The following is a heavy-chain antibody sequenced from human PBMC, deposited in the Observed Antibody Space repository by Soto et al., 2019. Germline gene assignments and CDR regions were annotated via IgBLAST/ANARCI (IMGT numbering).Heavy chain of an antibody. CDR2: IIPIFGTA. V-gene: IGHV1-69*01. CDR3: ARIIVVVPAAHRGADAFDI. D-gene: IGHD2-2*01. J-gene: IGHJ3*02. Sequence: QVQLVQSGAEVKKPGSSVKVSCKASGGTFSSYANSWVRQAPGQGLEWMGGIIPIFGTANYAEKFQGRVTITADESTSTAYMELSSLRSEDTAVYYCARIIVVVPAAHRGADAFDIWGQGTMVTVSS. CDR1: GGTFSSYA.